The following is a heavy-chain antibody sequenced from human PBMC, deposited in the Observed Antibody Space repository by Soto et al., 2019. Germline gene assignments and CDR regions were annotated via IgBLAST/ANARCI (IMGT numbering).Heavy chain of an antibody. V-gene: IGHV4-34*01. CDR2: INHSGST. CDR3: ARGAARGYCSGTSCYMRGYYYYYMDV. CDR1: GGSFSGYY. Sequence: SETLSLTCAVYGGSFSGYYWSWIRQPPGKGLEWIGEINHSGSTNYNPSLKSRVTISVDTSKNQFSLKLSSVTAADTAVYYCARGAARGYCSGTSCYMRGYYYYYMDVWGKGTTVTVSS. J-gene: IGHJ6*03. D-gene: IGHD2-2*01.